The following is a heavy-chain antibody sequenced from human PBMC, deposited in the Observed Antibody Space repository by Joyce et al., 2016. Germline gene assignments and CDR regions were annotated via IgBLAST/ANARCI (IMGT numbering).Heavy chain of an antibody. Sequence: EVQLVESGGGLVQPGGSLRLSCVASGITVSDTYMSWVRQAPGKGLEWVSIIYASGRTYYAESVEGRFIISRDTSQNRVFLQMNSLSAEDTSVYYCARGKDDDYLWTWGQGTLVTVSS. CDR3: ARGKDDDYLWT. V-gene: IGHV3-66*01. J-gene: IGHJ4*02. CDR2: IYASGRT. D-gene: IGHD4-17*01. CDR1: GITVSDTY.